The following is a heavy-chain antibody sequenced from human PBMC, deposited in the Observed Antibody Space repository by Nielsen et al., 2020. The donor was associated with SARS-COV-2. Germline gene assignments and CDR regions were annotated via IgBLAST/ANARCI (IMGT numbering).Heavy chain of an antibody. CDR2: IYYRGST. J-gene: IGHJ4*02. CDR1: GGSISRYY. Sequence: SETLSLTCTVSGGSISRYYWSWIRQPPGKGLEWIGYIYYRGSTNYNPSLKSRVTISLDTSRNQFSLKLSSVTAADTAVYYCARESGGAVDLDYWGQGTLVTVS. V-gene: IGHV4-59*01. D-gene: IGHD2-15*01. CDR3: ARESGGAVDLDY.